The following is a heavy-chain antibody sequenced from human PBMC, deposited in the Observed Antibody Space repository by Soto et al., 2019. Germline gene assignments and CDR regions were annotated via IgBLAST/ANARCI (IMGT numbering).Heavy chain of an antibody. V-gene: IGHV3-9*01. D-gene: IGHD3-22*01. J-gene: IGHJ4*02. Sequence: EVQLVESGGGLVQPGRSLRLSCAASGFTFDDYAVHWVRQAPGKGLEWVSGISWDSGSIGYADSVKGRFTISRDNAKNSLYLQMNSLIAEDTALYYCAKDLRHYYDSSALDYWGQGTLVTVSS. CDR1: GFTFDDYA. CDR2: ISWDSGSI. CDR3: AKDLRHYYDSSALDY.